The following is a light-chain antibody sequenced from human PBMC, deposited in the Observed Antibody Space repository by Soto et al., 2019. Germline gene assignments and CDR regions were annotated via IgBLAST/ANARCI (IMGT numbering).Light chain of an antibody. J-gene: IGLJ1*01. CDR3: SSSTSTHSYV. Sequence: QSAQTQPASVSGSPGQSIAISCTGTSSDVGGYTYVSWYQQHPGKAPKLMIYDVSSRPSGVSDRFSGSKSGNTASLTISGLQSEDEADYYCSSSTSTHSYVFGTGTKVTVL. CDR1: SSDVGGYTY. V-gene: IGLV2-14*01. CDR2: DVS.